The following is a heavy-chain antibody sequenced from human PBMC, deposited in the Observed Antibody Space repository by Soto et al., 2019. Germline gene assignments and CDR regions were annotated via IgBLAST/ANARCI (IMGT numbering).Heavy chain of an antibody. J-gene: IGHJ6*02. CDR3: AREFVDTAMVNTYYYYGMDV. CDR2: INPNSDGT. D-gene: IGHD5-18*01. Sequence: ASVKVSCKASGYTFTGYYMHWVRQAPGQGLEWMGWINPNSDGTNYAQKFQGRVTMTRDTSITTAYMELSRLRSDDTAVYYCAREFVDTAMVNTYYYYGMDVWGQGTTVTVSS. V-gene: IGHV1-2*02. CDR1: GYTFTGYY.